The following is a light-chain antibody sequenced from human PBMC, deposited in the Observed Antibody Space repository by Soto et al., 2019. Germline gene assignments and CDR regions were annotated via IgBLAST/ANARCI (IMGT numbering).Light chain of an antibody. Sequence: AIQMTQSPSSLSASVGDRVTITCRASQGVGTDLGWYQHKPGKAPKLLIYAASNLETGVPSRFSGSGSGTDFTITISSLQLEDSASYYCLQDYISQYTFGQGTKLEIK. CDR3: LQDYISQYT. CDR2: AAS. V-gene: IGKV1-6*01. CDR1: QGVGTD. J-gene: IGKJ2*01.